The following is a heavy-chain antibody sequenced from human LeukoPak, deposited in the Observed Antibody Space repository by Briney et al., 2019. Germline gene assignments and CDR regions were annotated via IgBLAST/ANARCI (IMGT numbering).Heavy chain of an antibody. CDR2: IIPIFGTA. CDR3: ARGGLGYCSSTSCYENYYYGMDV. V-gene: IGHV1-69*13. Sequence: ASVTVSCKASGGTFSSYAISWVRQAPGQGLEWMGGIIPIFGTANYPQKFQGRVTISADESTRTAYMELSSLRSEDTAVYYCARGGLGYCSSTSCYENYYYGMDVWGKGTTVTVSS. J-gene: IGHJ6*04. D-gene: IGHD2-2*01. CDR1: GGTFSSYA.